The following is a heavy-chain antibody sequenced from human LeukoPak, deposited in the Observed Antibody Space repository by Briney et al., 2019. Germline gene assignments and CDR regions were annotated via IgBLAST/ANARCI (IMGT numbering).Heavy chain of an antibody. CDR3: AKKNSGLHPFDF. CDR2: ISSSGGDT. D-gene: IGHD4-23*01. J-gene: IGHJ4*02. CDR1: GFSFSSSP. V-gene: IGHV3-23*01. Sequence: GGSLRLSCAASGFSFSSSPTSWVRQTPGKGLEWVSGISSSGGDTPYADSVKGRFTISRDNSRNTLYLQMNSLRVEDTAVYYCAKKNSGLHPFDFWGQGTLVTVSS.